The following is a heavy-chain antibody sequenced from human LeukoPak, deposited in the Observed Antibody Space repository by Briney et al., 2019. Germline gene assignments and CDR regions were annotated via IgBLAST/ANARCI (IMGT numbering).Heavy chain of an antibody. V-gene: IGHV1-69*13. CDR1: GGTFSSYA. CDR2: IIPIFGTA. J-gene: IGHJ6*04. CDR3: ARDIVVVVAAKWGYYYGMDV. D-gene: IGHD2-15*01. Sequence: SVKVSCKASGGTFSSYAISWVRQAPGQGLESMGGIIPIFGTANYAQKFQGRVTITADESTSTAYMELSSLRSEDTAAYYCARDIVVVVAAKWGYYYGMDVWGKGTTVTVSS.